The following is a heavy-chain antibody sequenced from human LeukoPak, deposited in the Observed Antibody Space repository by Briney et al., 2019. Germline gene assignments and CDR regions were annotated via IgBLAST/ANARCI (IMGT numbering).Heavy chain of an antibody. CDR1: GFTFSSYA. J-gene: IGHJ4*02. Sequence: GGSLRLSCAASGFTFSSYAMSWVRQAPGKGLEWVSGITGSGDSTNYADSVKGRFTISRDNSKKSLYLQMNSLRAEDTAVYYCAKEPLGGITYLDYWGQGTLVTVSS. CDR2: ITGSGDST. CDR3: AKEPLGGITYLDY. D-gene: IGHD1-20*01. V-gene: IGHV3-23*01.